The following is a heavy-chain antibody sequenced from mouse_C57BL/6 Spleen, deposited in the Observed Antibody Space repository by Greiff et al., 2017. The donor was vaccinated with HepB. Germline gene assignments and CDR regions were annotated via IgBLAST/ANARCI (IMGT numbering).Heavy chain of an antibody. V-gene: IGHV1-4*01. J-gene: IGHJ2*01. Sequence: VQLQQSGAELARPGASVKMSCKASGYTFTSYTMHWVKQRPGQGLEWIGYINPSSGYTKYNQKFKDKATLTADKSSSTAYMQLSSLTSGDSAVYYCARSLNWEGLVPHFDYWGQGTTLTVSS. CDR2: INPSSGYT. D-gene: IGHD4-1*01. CDR1: GYTFTSYT. CDR3: ARSLNWEGLVPHFDY.